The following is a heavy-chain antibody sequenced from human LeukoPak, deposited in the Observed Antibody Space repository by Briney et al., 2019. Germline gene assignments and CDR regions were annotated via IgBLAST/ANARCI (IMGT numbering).Heavy chain of an antibody. D-gene: IGHD3-22*01. CDR2: ISYDGSNK. CDR1: GFTFSSYA. CDR3: AKDYYYDSSGYYIFDY. V-gene: IGHV3-30*04. Sequence: GGSLRLSCAASGFTFSSYAMHWVRQAPGKGLEWVAVISYDGSNKYYADSVKGRFTISRDNSKNTLYLQMNSLRAEDTAVYYCAKDYYYDSSGYYIFDYWGQGTLVTVSS. J-gene: IGHJ4*02.